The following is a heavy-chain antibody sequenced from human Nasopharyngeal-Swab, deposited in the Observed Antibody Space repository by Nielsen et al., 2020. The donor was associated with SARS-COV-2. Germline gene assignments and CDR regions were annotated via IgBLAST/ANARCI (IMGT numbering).Heavy chain of an antibody. D-gene: IGHD1-7*01. Sequence: GGSLRLSCAASGFTFNNYNFNWVRQAPGQGLEWVSSISSSSSYIYYADSVKGRFTISRDNSKNTLYLQMNSLRAEDTAVYYCANCGTTAYYGMDVWGQGTTVTVSS. V-gene: IGHV3-21*01. CDR3: ANCGTTAYYGMDV. J-gene: IGHJ6*02. CDR1: GFTFNNYN. CDR2: ISSSSSYI.